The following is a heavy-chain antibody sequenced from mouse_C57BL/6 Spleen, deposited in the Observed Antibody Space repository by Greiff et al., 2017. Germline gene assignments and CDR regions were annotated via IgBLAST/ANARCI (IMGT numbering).Heavy chain of an antibody. J-gene: IGHJ4*01. CDR1: GYTFTSYW. D-gene: IGHD4-1*01. Sequence: QVQLQQPGTELVKPGASVKLSCKASGYTFTSYWMHWVKQRPGQGLEWIGNINPSNGGTNYTEKFKSKATLTVAKSSGAAYMQLSSLTSEDSAVYYSARLGWDSDAMDYWGQGTSVTVSS. CDR2: INPSNGGT. CDR3: ARLGWDSDAMDY. V-gene: IGHV1-53*01.